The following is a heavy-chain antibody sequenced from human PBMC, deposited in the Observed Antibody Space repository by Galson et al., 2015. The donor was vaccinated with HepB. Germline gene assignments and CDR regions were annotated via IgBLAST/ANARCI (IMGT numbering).Heavy chain of an antibody. V-gene: IGHV3-7*01. CDR1: GFTFSSYW. Sequence: SLRLSCAASGFTFSSYWMSWVRQAPGKGLEWVANIKQDGSEKYYVDSVKGRFTISRDNAKNSLYLQMNSLRAEDTAVYYCASSRDLGLVVDYFDYWGQGTLVTVSS. J-gene: IGHJ4*02. CDR2: IKQDGSEK. D-gene: IGHD2-15*01. CDR3: ASSRDLGLVVDYFDY.